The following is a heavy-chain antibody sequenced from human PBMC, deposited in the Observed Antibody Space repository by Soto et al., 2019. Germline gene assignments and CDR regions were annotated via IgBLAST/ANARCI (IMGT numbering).Heavy chain of an antibody. V-gene: IGHV4-59*12. J-gene: IGHJ5*02. Sequence: SETLSLTCTVSGGSISSYYWSWIRQPPGKGLEWIGYIYYSGSTNYNPSLKSRVTISVDTSKNQFSLKLSSVTAADTAVYYCARGRVVVVVAATRYWFDPWGQGTLVTVSS. D-gene: IGHD2-15*01. CDR1: GGSISSYY. CDR2: IYYSGST. CDR3: ARGRVVVVVAATRYWFDP.